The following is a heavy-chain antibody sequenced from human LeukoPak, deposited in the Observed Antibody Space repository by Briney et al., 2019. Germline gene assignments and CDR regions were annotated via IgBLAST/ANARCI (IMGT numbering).Heavy chain of an antibody. CDR2: ISWNSGSI. Sequence: PGRSLRLSCAASGFTFDDYAMHWVRQAPGKGLERVSGISWNSGSIGYADSVKGRFTISRDNAKNSLYLQMNSLRAEDTALYYCAKGSYYDILTAPMDVWGQGTTVTVSS. J-gene: IGHJ6*02. CDR3: AKGSYYDILTAPMDV. V-gene: IGHV3-9*01. CDR1: GFTFDDYA. D-gene: IGHD3-9*01.